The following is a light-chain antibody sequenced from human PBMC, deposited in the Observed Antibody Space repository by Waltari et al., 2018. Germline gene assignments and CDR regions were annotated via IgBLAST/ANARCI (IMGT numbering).Light chain of an antibody. CDR1: QNVATH. Sequence: DIVLTQSPATLSLSPGERATLSCRASQNVATHLAWYQQKPGQAPRLLIYDASTRATFIPSRFSSSGSGTYFSLTISTLEPEDFAILYSHQRSPWDTFGHGTRLEI. CDR2: DAS. V-gene: IGKV3-11*01. CDR3: HQRSPWDT. J-gene: IGKJ5*01.